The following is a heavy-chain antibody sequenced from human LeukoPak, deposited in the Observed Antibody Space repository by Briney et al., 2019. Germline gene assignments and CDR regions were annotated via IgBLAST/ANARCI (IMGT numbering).Heavy chain of an antibody. CDR2: INHSGST. J-gene: IGHJ4*02. Sequence: SETLSLTCAVYGGSFSGYYWSWIRQPPGKGLEWIGEINHSGSTNYNPSLKSRVTISVDTSKNQFSLKLSSVTAADTAVYYCARTPYYFDYWGQGTLVTVSS. CDR1: GGSFSGYY. CDR3: ARTPYYFDY. V-gene: IGHV4-34*01.